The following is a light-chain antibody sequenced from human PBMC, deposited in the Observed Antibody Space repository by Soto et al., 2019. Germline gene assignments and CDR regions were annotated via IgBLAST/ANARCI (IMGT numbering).Light chain of an antibody. CDR1: SSDVGGYNY. V-gene: IGLV2-11*01. J-gene: IGLJ3*02. Sequence: QSVLTQPRSVSGSPGQSVTISCTGTSSDVGGYNYVSWYQQHPGKAPKLMIHDVSKRPSGVPDRFSGSKSGNMASLTISGLQAEDEADYYCCSYAGSYTWVFGGGTKLTVL. CDR3: CSYAGSYTWV. CDR2: DVS.